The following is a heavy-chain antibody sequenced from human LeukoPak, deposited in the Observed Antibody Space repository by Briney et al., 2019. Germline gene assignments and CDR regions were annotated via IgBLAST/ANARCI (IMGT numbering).Heavy chain of an antibody. CDR1: GYTFTGYY. J-gene: IGHJ4*02. D-gene: IGHD2-15*01. Sequence: ASVKVSCKASGYTFTGYYMHWVRQAPGQGLEWMGWINPNSGGTNYAQKSQGRVTMTRDTSISTAYMELSRLRSDDTAVYYCASSPYCSGGSCYLFDYWGQGTLVTVSS. CDR3: ASSPYCSGGSCYLFDY. V-gene: IGHV1-2*02. CDR2: INPNSGGT.